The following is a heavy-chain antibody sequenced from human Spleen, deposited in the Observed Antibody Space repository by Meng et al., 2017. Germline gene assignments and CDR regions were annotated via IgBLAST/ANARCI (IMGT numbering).Heavy chain of an antibody. CDR1: GFTFSSYA. CDR3: ARDLAADIDY. V-gene: IGHV3-23*01. D-gene: IGHD6-13*01. J-gene: IGHJ4*02. Sequence: LSLTCAASGFTFSSYAMSWVRQAPGKGLEWVSAISGSGGSTYYADSVKGRFTISRDNSKNTLYLQMNSLRAEDTAVYYCARDLAADIDYWGQGTLVTVSS. CDR2: ISGSGGST.